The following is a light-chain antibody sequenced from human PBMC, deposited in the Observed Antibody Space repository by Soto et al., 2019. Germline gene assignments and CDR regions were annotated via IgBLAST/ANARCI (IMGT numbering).Light chain of an antibody. CDR2: KAS. CDR1: QNIDSW. J-gene: IGKJ1*01. V-gene: IGKV1-5*03. Sequence: DIQMTQSPSTLSASVGDRVTITCRASQNIDSWLAWYQQKPGKAPNLLIYKASTLQSGGPSRFSGSGSGTEFTLTISSLQPDDFATYYCKQYNDYPWTFGQGTRVEIK. CDR3: KQYNDYPWT.